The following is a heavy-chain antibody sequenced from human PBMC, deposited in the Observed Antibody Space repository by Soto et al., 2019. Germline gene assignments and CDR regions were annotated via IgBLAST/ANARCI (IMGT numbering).Heavy chain of an antibody. Sequence: EVQLLESGGGLVQPGGSLRLSCAASGFTFSSYAMSWVRQAPGKGLEWVSAISGSGGSTYYADSVKGRFTISRDDSKNTRYLQMNSLRAEDTAVYYCAKENGYSSSWFEFDCWGQGTLVTVSS. CDR2: ISGSGGST. CDR1: GFTFSSYA. V-gene: IGHV3-23*01. D-gene: IGHD6-13*01. CDR3: AKENGYSSSWFEFDC. J-gene: IGHJ4*02.